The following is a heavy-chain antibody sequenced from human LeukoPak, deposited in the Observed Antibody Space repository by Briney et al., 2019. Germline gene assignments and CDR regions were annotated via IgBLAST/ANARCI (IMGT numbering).Heavy chain of an antibody. D-gene: IGHD2-2*02. CDR2: INHSGST. Sequence: SETLSLTCAVYGGSFSGYYWSWIRQPPGKGLEWIGEINHSGSTNYNPSLKSRVTISVDTPKNQFSLKLSSVTAADTAVYYCARDTPSFDAFDIWGQGTMVTVSS. CDR1: GGSFSGYY. CDR3: ARDTPSFDAFDI. J-gene: IGHJ3*02. V-gene: IGHV4-34*01.